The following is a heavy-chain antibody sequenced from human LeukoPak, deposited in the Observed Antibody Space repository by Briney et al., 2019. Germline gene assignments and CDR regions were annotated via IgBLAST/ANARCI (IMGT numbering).Heavy chain of an antibody. V-gene: IGHV3-11*01. CDR1: GGSISSGDYY. J-gene: IGHJ5*02. Sequence: LSLTCTVSGGSISSGDYYWSWIRQAPGKGLEWVSYISSSGSTIYYADSVKGRFTISRDNAKNSLYLQMNSLRAEDTAVYYCARESPGIAVAGRGGDWFDPWGQGTLVTVSS. D-gene: IGHD6-19*01. CDR2: ISSSGSTI. CDR3: ARESPGIAVAGRGGDWFDP.